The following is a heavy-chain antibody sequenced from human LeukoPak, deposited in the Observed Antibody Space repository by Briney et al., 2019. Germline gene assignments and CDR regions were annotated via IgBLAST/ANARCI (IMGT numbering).Heavy chain of an antibody. CDR3: ARVFSRSLVGDY. CDR1: GFTFSTYS. Sequence: GGSLRLSCAASGFTFSTYSMNWVRQAPGKGLEWVSSISSSSSYIYYADSVKGRFTISRDNAKKSLYLQMNSLRAEDTAVYYCARVFSRSLVGDYWGQGTLVTVSS. J-gene: IGHJ4*02. V-gene: IGHV3-21*01. D-gene: IGHD6-13*01. CDR2: ISSSSSYI.